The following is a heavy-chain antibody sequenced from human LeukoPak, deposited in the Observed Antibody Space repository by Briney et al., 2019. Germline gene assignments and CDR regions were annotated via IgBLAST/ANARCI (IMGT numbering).Heavy chain of an antibody. V-gene: IGHV3-23*01. CDR2: ISGSGGST. Sequence: QPGGSLRLSCAASGFTFSSYAMSWVRQAPEKGLEWVSAISGSGGSTYYADSVKGRFTISRDNSKNTLYLQMNSLRAEDTAVYYCARARTSAVRGFDYWGQGTLVTVSS. CDR3: ARARTSAVRGFDY. J-gene: IGHJ4*02. D-gene: IGHD1-1*01. CDR1: GFTFSSYA.